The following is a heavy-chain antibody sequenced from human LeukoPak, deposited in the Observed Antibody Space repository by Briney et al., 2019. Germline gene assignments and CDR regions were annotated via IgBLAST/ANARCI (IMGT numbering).Heavy chain of an antibody. CDR2: IYYSGST. Sequence: PSETLSLTCTVSGGSISSYYWSWIRQPPGKGLEWIGYIYYSGSTNYNPSLKSRVTISVDTSKNQFSLKLSSVTAADTAVYYCAREYDTRSLYDILTGYYLGWFDPWGQGTLVTVSS. CDR1: GGSISSYY. V-gene: IGHV4-59*01. D-gene: IGHD3-9*01. CDR3: AREYDTRSLYDILTGYYLGWFDP. J-gene: IGHJ5*02.